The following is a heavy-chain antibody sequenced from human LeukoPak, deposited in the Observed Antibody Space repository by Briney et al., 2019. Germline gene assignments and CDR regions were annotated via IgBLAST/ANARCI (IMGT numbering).Heavy chain of an antibody. CDR3: ARQPTVKRGAVASNFDY. V-gene: IGHV4-39*01. CDR2: IYYNGIT. J-gene: IGHJ4*02. CDR1: GRFLTTSIHY. Sequence: SETLSLTCSVSGRFLTTSIHYWAWIRQPPGRGLEWIPSIYYNGITYYNASLESRVTMSVHTSKNQFSLSLRSVSAADTSVYYCARQPTVKRGAVASNFDYWGQGILVTVSS. D-gene: IGHD6-19*01.